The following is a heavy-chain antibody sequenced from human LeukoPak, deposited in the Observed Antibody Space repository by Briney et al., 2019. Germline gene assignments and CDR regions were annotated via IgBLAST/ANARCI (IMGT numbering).Heavy chain of an antibody. D-gene: IGHD4-17*01. Sequence: GGSLRLSCAASGFTFSSYAMNWVRQAPGKGLEWVSSISPGSDYIYYADSVKGRFTISRDNAKNSLFLQMNSLRAEDTAVYYCARGSYGDYDYWGQGTLVTVSS. CDR1: GFTFSSYA. CDR2: ISPGSDYI. J-gene: IGHJ4*02. V-gene: IGHV3-21*01. CDR3: ARGSYGDYDY.